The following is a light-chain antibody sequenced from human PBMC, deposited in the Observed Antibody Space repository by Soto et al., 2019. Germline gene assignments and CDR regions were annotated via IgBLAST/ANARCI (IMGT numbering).Light chain of an antibody. CDR3: QQTYDTPLT. V-gene: IGKV2-28*01. Sequence: DIVMTQSPLSLPVTPGEPASISCRSSQSLLHSNGYNYLDWYLQKPGQSPQLLIYLGSNRASGVPPRFSGSGSGSGTDFTLTITSLQPEDIGTYYCQQTYDTPLTFGGGTKVEI. CDR2: LGS. J-gene: IGKJ4*01. CDR1: QSLLHSNGYNY.